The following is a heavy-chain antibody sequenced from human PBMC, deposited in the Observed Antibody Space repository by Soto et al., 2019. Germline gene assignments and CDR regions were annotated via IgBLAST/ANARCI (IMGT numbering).Heavy chain of an antibody. CDR1: GGSISSSSYY. CDR3: ARHSTDYYDSSGYPNDAFDI. J-gene: IGHJ3*02. V-gene: IGHV4-39*01. D-gene: IGHD3-22*01. Sequence: TLSLTCTVSGGSISSSSYYWGWIRQPPGKGLEWIGSIYYSGSTYYNPSLKSRVTISVDTSKNQFSLKLSSVTAADTAVYYCARHSTDYYDSSGYPNDAFDIWGQGTMVIVSS. CDR2: IYYSGST.